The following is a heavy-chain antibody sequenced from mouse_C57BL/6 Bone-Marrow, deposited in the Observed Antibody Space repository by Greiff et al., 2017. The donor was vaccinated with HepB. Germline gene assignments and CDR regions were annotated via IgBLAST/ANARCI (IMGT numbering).Heavy chain of an antibody. CDR2: MNPSSGYT. CDR3: AIKTAQVPWFAY. D-gene: IGHD3-2*02. Sequence: QVHVKQSGAELAKPGPSVKLSCKASGYTFTSYWMHWVKQGPGQGLEWIGYMNPSSGYTKYNQKFKDKATLTADKSTSTAYMQLSSLTYEDAAVYYCAIKTAQVPWFAYWGQGTLVTVSA. CDR1: GYTFTSYW. V-gene: IGHV1-7*01. J-gene: IGHJ3*01.